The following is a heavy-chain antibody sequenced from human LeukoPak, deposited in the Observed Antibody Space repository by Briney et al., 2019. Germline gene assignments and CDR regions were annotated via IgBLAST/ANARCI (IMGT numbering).Heavy chain of an antibody. CDR1: GFTVTSYA. CDR2: ISGSGGST. J-gene: IGHJ3*02. V-gene: IGHV3-23*01. CDR3: SKDHLYTGSPRAFDI. D-gene: IGHD1-26*01. Sequence: GGSLRLSCAASGFTVTSYAMSWVRQGPGKGPEWVSVISGSGGSTYYADSVKGRFTISGDSSKNTLYLQMSSLRGEDTAVYYCSKDHLYTGSPRAFDIWGQGTMVTVSS.